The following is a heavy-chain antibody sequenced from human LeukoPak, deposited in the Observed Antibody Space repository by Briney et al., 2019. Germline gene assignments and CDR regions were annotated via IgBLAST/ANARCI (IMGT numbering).Heavy chain of an antibody. CDR3: ARDFKDIVVVPAARYYYYYYMDV. Sequence: GGSLRLSCAASGFTFSSYAMHWVRQAPGKGLEGVAVISYDGSNKYYADSVKGRFTVSRDNPKNTLYLQMNSLGAEDTAVYYCARDFKDIVVVPAARYYYYYYMDVWGKGTTVTVSS. CDR1: GFTFSSYA. CDR2: ISYDGSNK. J-gene: IGHJ6*03. V-gene: IGHV3-30*04. D-gene: IGHD2-2*01.